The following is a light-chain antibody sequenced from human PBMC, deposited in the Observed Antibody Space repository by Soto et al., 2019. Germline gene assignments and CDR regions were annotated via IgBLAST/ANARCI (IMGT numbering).Light chain of an antibody. CDR1: QTIRTY. CDR2: TAS. Sequence: IQVTKCASSLSASVSYIATITFRASQTIRTYLNWYQQQPGITPKLLIYTASTLQRGVPSRFSGSGSGTDFTLTISSLQPEDFATYYCQQSYSTPLTFGQGTKVDIK. J-gene: IGKJ1*01. V-gene: IGKV1-39*01. CDR3: QQSYSTPLT.